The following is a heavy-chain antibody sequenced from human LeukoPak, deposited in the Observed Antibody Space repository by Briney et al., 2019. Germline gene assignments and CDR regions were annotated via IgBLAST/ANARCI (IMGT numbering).Heavy chain of an antibody. D-gene: IGHD5-18*01. V-gene: IGHV1-2*02. CDR3: ARGTWIQLSSLGY. J-gene: IGHJ4*02. CDR2: INPNSGGT. CDR1: GYTFTGYY. Sequence: ASVKVSCKASGYTFTGYYMHWVRQAPGQGLEWMGWINPNSGGTNYAQKFQGRVTMTRDASISTAYMELSRLRSDDTAVYYCARGTWIQLSSLGYWGQGTLVTVSS.